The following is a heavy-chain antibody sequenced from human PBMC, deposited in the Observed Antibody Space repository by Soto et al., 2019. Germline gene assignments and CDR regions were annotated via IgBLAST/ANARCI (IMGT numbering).Heavy chain of an antibody. CDR3: AKDYGYRSSPSCSGY. V-gene: IGHV3-30*18. D-gene: IGHD2-2*03. CDR1: GFTFSSYG. CDR2: ISYDGSNK. Sequence: LRLSCAGSGFTFSSYGMHWVRQAPGKGLEWVAVISYDGSNKYYADSVKGRFTISRDNSKNTLYLQMNSLRAEDTAVYYCAKDYGYRSSPSCSGYWGQGTLVTVSS. J-gene: IGHJ4*02.